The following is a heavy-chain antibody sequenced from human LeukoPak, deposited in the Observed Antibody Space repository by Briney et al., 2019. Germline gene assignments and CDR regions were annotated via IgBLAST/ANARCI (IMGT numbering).Heavy chain of an antibody. Sequence: GGSLRLSCVASGFTFSSYWMHWVRQAPRKGLVWVSRINGDGRNINYADSVRGRFTISRDNAKNTLYLQMNSLRAEDTAVYYCAKPYSSSSDWFDPWGQGTLVTVSS. D-gene: IGHD6-6*01. CDR2: INGDGRNI. J-gene: IGHJ5*02. CDR1: GFTFSSYW. CDR3: AKPYSSSSDWFDP. V-gene: IGHV3-74*01.